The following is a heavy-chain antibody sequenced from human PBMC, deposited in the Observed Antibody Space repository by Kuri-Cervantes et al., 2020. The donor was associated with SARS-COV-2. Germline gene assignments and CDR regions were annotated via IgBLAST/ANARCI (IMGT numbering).Heavy chain of an antibody. V-gene: IGHV3-69-1*01. J-gene: IGHJ6*02. Sequence: GESLKISCAASGFTFSGYYMHWVRQAPGKGLEWVSSISITSTIYYADSVRGRFTSSRDNAKNSLYLQMNSLRAEETAVYYCAKTGLPGWHYYYGMDVWGQGTTVTVSS. D-gene: IGHD2-15*01. CDR3: AKTGLPGWHYYYGMDV. CDR1: GFTFSGYY. CDR2: ISITSTI.